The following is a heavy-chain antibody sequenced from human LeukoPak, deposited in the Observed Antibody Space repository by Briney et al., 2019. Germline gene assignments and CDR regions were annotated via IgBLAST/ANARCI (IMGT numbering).Heavy chain of an antibody. V-gene: IGHV4-39*01. CDR2: IYYSGST. Sequence: PSETLSLTCTVSGGSISSSSYYWGWIRQPPGKGLEWIGSIYYSGSTYYNPSLKSRVTISVDTSKNQFSLKLSSVTAADTAVYYCARPYSRQYYYYYMDVWGKGITVSVSS. CDR1: GGSISSSSYY. D-gene: IGHD6-13*01. J-gene: IGHJ6*03. CDR3: ARPYSRQYYYYYMDV.